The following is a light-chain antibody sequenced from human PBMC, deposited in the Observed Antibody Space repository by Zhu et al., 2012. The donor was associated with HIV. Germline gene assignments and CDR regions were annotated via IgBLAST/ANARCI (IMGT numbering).Light chain of an antibody. J-gene: IGKJ1*01. CDR3: HQYGSSPPT. CDR2: GAS. CDR1: QSVSSNY. V-gene: IGKV3-20*01. Sequence: EIVLMQSPGTLSLSPGERATLSCRASQSVSSNYLAWYQQKPGQAPRLLIFGASSRATGIPDRFSGSGSGTDFTLTISRLEPEDFAVYYCHQYGSSPPTFGQGTKVEIK.